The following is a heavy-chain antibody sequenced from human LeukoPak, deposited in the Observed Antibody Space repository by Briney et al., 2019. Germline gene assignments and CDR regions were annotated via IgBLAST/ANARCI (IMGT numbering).Heavy chain of an antibody. Sequence: ASVKVSCKVSGYTLTELSMHWVRQAPGKGLEWMGGFDPEDGETIYAQKFQGRVTMTEDTSTDTAYMELSSLRSEDTAVYYCATINYGSGSCYLIKSWFDPWGQGTLVTVSS. J-gene: IGHJ5*02. CDR3: ATINYGSGSCYLIKSWFDP. V-gene: IGHV1-24*01. CDR2: FDPEDGET. D-gene: IGHD3-10*01. CDR1: GYTLTELS.